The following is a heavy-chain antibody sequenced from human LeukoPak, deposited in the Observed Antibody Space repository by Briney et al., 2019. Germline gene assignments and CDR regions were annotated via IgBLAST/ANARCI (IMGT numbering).Heavy chain of an antibody. CDR3: GKDGSEGVPEAAGTLSY. CDR2: ISYDGSNK. Sequence: GGSLRLSCAASGFTFSSYSMNWVRQAPGKGLEGGAVISYDGSNKYYADSVKGRFTISRDNSKNTLYLQMNSLRAEDTPVYYCGKDGSEGVPEAAGTLSYWGQGTLVTVSS. J-gene: IGHJ4*02. CDR1: GFTFSSYS. D-gene: IGHD6-13*01. V-gene: IGHV3-30*18.